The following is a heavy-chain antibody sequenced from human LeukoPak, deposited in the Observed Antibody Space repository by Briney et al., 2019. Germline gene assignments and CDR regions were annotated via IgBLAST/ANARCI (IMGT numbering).Heavy chain of an antibody. D-gene: IGHD3-10*01. J-gene: IGHJ3*02. CDR3: AREVVLLWFGERENAFDI. V-gene: IGHV1-2*02. CDR1: GYTLTELS. CDR2: INPNSGGT. Sequence: EASVKVSCKVSGYTLTELSMHWVRQAPGKGLEWMGWINPNSGGTNYAQKFQGRVTMTRDTSISTAYMELSRLRSDDTAVYYCAREVVLLWFGERENAFDIWGQGTMVTVSS.